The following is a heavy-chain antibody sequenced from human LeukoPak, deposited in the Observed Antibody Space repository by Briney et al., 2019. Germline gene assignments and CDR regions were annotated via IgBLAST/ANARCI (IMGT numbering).Heavy chain of an antibody. J-gene: IGHJ4*02. D-gene: IGHD4-17*01. CDR2: IWYDGSNK. CDR3: ARDLGLLYGDYMTGGYYFDY. CDR1: GFTFSSYG. Sequence: PGGSLRLSCAASGFTFSSYGMHWVRQAPGKGLEWVAVIWYDGSNKYYADSVKGRFTISRDNSKNTLYLQMNSLRAEDTAVYYCARDLGLLYGDYMTGGYYFDYWGQGTLVTVSS. V-gene: IGHV3-33*01.